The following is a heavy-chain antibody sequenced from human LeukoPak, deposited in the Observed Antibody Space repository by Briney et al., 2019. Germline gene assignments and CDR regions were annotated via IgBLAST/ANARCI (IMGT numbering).Heavy chain of an antibody. V-gene: IGHV4-34*01. CDR2: INHSGST. CDR3: AREAGSSWYYYYYYMDV. Sequence: SETLSLTCAVYGGSFIGFHWNWIRQAPGKGLEWIGDINHSGSTNYNPSLTSRVTISVDPSKNQFSLNLSSVTAADTAVYYCAREAGSSWYYYYYYMDVWGKETTVTVSS. CDR1: GGSFIGFH. J-gene: IGHJ6*03. D-gene: IGHD6-13*01.